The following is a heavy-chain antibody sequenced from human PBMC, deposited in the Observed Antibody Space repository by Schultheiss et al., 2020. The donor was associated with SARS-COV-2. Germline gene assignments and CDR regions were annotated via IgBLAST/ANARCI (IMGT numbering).Heavy chain of an antibody. CDR3: ARGGYSYGTPSYYFDY. Sequence: GESLKISCAASGFTFSSSAMNWVRQAPGKGLEWVSYISTSGGTKYYADSVKGRFTISRDNSKNTLYLQMNSLRAEDTAVYYCARGGYSYGTPSYYFDYWGQGTLVTVSS. J-gene: IGHJ4*02. D-gene: IGHD5-18*01. CDR1: GFTFSSSA. CDR2: ISTSGGTK. V-gene: IGHV3-48*01.